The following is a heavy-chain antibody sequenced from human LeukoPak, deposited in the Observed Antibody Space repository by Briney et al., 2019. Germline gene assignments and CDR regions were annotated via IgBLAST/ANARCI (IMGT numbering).Heavy chain of an antibody. V-gene: IGHV3-21*01. D-gene: IGHD2-2*01. CDR2: ISSSSSYK. Sequence: GGSLRLSCAASGFTFSSYSMNWVRQAPGKGLEWVSSISSSSSYKYYADSVKGRFTISRDNAKNSLYLQMNSLRAEDTAVYYCARDCSSTSSCYYYYGMDVWGQGTTVTVSS. CDR3: ARDCSSTSSCYYYYGMDV. J-gene: IGHJ6*02. CDR1: GFTFSSYS.